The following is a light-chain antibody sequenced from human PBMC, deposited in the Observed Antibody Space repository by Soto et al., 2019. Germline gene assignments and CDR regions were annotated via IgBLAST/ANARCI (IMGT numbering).Light chain of an antibody. CDR2: GAS. V-gene: IGKV3-15*01. J-gene: IGKJ2*01. Sequence: EIVMTQSPATLSVSPGERATLSCRASQSVSSNLVWYQQKPGQAPRLLIYGASTRATGIPARFSGSGSGTEFTLPISSLQSEDFAVYYCQQYNTWPYTFGHGTKLEIK. CDR3: QQYNTWPYT. CDR1: QSVSSN.